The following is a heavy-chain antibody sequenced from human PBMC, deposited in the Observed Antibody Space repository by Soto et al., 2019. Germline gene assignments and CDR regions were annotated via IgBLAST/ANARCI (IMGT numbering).Heavy chain of an antibody. Sequence: EVQLVESGGGLVQPGGSLRLSCAAPGFTFTTYSINWVRQAPGRGLEWVSYISSSGSHIDYADSVRGRFTVSRDNAKNSVYLQMNSLRDEDTAVYYCARSSYNSGWSFDYWGQGTLATVSS. CDR3: ARSSYNSGWSFDY. J-gene: IGHJ4*02. CDR1: GFTFTTYS. CDR2: ISSSGSHI. V-gene: IGHV3-48*02. D-gene: IGHD6-19*01.